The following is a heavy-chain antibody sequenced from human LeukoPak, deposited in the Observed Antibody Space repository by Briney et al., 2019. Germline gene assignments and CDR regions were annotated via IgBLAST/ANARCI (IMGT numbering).Heavy chain of an antibody. CDR1: GFTVSSNY. J-gene: IGHJ3*02. CDR3: ARDTHYYGSGSPAFDI. Sequence: GGSLRLSCAASGFTVSSNYMSWVRQAPGKGLDWVSVIYNDGSTYHADSVKGRFTISRDNSKNTLYLQMNSLRAEDTALYFCARDTHYYGSGSPAFDIWGQGTMVTVSS. D-gene: IGHD3-10*01. V-gene: IGHV3-66*01. CDR2: IYNDGST.